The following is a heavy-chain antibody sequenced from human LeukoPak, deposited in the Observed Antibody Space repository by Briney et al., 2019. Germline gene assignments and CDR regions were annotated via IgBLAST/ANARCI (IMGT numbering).Heavy chain of an antibody. CDR3: ARSPSSSWYYFDY. J-gene: IGHJ4*02. V-gene: IGHV3-20*01. Sequence: PGGSLRLSCAASGFTFDDYGMSWVRQAPGKGLEWASGINWNGGSTGYADSVKGRFTISRDNAKNSLYLQMNSLRAEDTALYHCARSPSSSWYYFDYWGQGTLVTVSS. CDR2: INWNGGST. D-gene: IGHD6-13*01. CDR1: GFTFDDYG.